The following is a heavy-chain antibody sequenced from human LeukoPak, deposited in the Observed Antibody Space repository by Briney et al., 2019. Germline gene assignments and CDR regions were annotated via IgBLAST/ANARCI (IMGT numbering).Heavy chain of an antibody. J-gene: IGHJ6*03. Sequence: SETLSLTCTVSGGSISSSSYYWGWIRQPPGKGLEWIGSIYYSGSTYYNPSLKSRVTISVDTSKNQFSLKLSSVTAADTAVYYCARLVGWQSYYYYMDVWGKGTTVTISS. D-gene: IGHD2-15*01. CDR2: IYYSGST. CDR1: GGSISSSSYY. CDR3: ARLVGWQSYYYYMDV. V-gene: IGHV4-39*01.